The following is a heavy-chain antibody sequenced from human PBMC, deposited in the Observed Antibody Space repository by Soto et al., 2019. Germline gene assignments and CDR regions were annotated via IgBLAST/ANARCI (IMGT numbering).Heavy chain of an antibody. CDR1: GGTFSRHA. Sequence: QVQLVQSGAEVRKPGSSVKVSCKASGGTFSRHAISWVRQAPGQGLEWMVGIIPIFGTANHAQKFQGRVTIIADESTSTVYMELSSLRSEDTAIYYCARGWGYDSTDYYYAYWCQGTLVIVSS. CDR3: ARGWGYDSTDYYYAY. CDR2: IIPIFGTA. D-gene: IGHD3-22*01. V-gene: IGHV1-69*01. J-gene: IGHJ4*02.